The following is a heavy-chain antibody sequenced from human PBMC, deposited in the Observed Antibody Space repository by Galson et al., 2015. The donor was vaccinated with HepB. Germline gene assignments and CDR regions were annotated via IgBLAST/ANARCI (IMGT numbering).Heavy chain of an antibody. CDR1: GFTFSSYS. D-gene: IGHD2-2*01. CDR2: ISSSSSYI. J-gene: IGHJ6*02. V-gene: IGHV3-21*01. CDR3: ARDPIWDIVVVPAAMPEYGMDV. Sequence: SLRLSCAASGFTFSSYSMNWVRQAPGKGLEWVSSISSSSSYIYYADSVKGRFTISRDNAKNSLYLQMNSLRAEDTAVYYCARDPIWDIVVVPAAMPEYGMDVWGQGTTVTVSS.